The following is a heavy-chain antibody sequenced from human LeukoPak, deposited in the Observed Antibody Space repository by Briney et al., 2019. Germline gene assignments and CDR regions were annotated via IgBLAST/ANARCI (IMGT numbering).Heavy chain of an antibody. CDR3: ATDGAGFDT. CDR2: INIGGTNT. V-gene: IGHV3-11*01. J-gene: IGHJ5*02. CDR1: VLTFSHYY. Sequence: GGSLRLYCAASVLTFSHYYMSWIRQAPGKGLEWLSYINIGGTNTHYADSVKGQFTISRDNAKKSLYLEMTNLRAEDKAVYYCATDGAGFDTWGQGVLVTASS.